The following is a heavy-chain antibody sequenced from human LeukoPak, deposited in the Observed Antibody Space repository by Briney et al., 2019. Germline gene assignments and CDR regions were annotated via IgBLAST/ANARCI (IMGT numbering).Heavy chain of an antibody. V-gene: IGHV3-30*02. CDR1: GFTFSSYG. D-gene: IGHD3-22*01. J-gene: IGHJ4*02. CDR2: IRYDGSNK. CDR3: ATGGQYYYDSSGYYSDY. Sequence: GESLKISCAASGFTFSSYGMHWVRQAPGKGLEWVAFIRYDGSNKYYADSVKGRFTISRDNSKNTLYLQMNSPRAEDTAVYYCATGGQYYYDSSGYYSDYWGQGTLVTVSS.